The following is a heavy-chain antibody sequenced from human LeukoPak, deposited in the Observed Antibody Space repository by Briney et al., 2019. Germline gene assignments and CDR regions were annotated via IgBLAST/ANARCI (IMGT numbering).Heavy chain of an antibody. D-gene: IGHD3-10*01. V-gene: IGHV1-46*01. Sequence: VKVSCKASGYTXXSYYMHWVXXAPGQGLXWMGXXNPSGGSTSYAQKFQGRVTMTRDTSTSTVYMELSSLRSEDTAVYYCARGNYGSGSYYNFWFDPWGQGTLVTVSS. CDR3: ARGNYGSGSYYNFWFDP. J-gene: IGHJ5*02. CDR2: XNPSGGST. CDR1: GYTXXSYY.